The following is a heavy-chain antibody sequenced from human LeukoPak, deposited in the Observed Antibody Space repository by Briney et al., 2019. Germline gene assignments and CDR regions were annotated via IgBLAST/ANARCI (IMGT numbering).Heavy chain of an antibody. Sequence: ASVKVSCKASGYTFTSYDINWVRQATGQGLEWMGWMNPNSGNTGYAQKFQGRVTMTRNTSISTAYVELSSLRSEDTAVYYCARGLRLLWFGESSAGYWGQGTLVTVSS. CDR3: ARGLRLLWFGESSAGY. CDR2: MNPNSGNT. J-gene: IGHJ4*02. D-gene: IGHD3-10*01. V-gene: IGHV1-8*01. CDR1: GYTFTSYD.